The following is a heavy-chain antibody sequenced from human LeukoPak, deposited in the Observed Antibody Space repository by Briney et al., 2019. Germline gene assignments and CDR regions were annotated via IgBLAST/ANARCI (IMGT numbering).Heavy chain of an antibody. D-gene: IGHD2-15*01. CDR3: VSQEVVPH. CDR2: VKEDGTTK. CDR1: GFSFTNYW. V-gene: IGHV3-7*01. Sequence: GGSLRLSCAASGFSFTNYWRSWVRQAPGKGLEWVANVKEDGTTKQYVDSVKGRFTISRDNAKNSLYLQMDSLRAEDTAVYYCVSQEVVPHWGQGTLVSVSS. J-gene: IGHJ4*02.